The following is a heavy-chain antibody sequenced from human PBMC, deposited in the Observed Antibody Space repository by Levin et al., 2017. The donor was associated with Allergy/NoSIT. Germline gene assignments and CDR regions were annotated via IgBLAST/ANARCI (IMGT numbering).Heavy chain of an antibody. CDR1: GGSISSSSYY. J-gene: IGHJ5*02. Sequence: SETLSLTCTVSGGSISSSSYYWGWIRQPPGKGLEWIGSIYYSGSTYYNPSLKSRVTISVDTSKNQFSLKLSSVTAADTAVYYCARHRPKTGIAVAGINWFDPWGQGTLVTVSS. CDR2: IYYSGST. V-gene: IGHV4-39*01. D-gene: IGHD6-19*01. CDR3: ARHRPKTGIAVAGINWFDP.